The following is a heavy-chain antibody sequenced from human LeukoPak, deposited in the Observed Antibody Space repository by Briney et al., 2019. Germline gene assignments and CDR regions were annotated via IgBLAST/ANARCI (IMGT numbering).Heavy chain of an antibody. D-gene: IGHD3-10*01. CDR1: GFSFSTYA. Sequence: PGGSLRLSCAASGFSFSTYAMSWVRQAPGKGLEWVSGISGSGVDTHYADSVKGRFRISRDNSKNTLYLQLNSLRAEDTAVYYCASGTYRLGDYWGLGTLVNVSS. J-gene: IGHJ4*02. V-gene: IGHV3-23*01. CDR3: ASGTYRLGDY. CDR2: ISGSGVDT.